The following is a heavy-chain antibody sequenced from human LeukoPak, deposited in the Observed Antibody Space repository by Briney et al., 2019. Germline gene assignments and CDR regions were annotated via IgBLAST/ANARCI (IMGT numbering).Heavy chain of an antibody. CDR2: VSYSGST. Sequence: SETLSLTCTVSDDSIRGSIYFWSWIRQPPGKGLEWIGYVSYSGSTDYSPSLKGRVAISIDMSKNHFSLKLTSVSAADTAIYYCARGSQTPDAGYWGPGILVTVSS. CDR1: DDSIRGSIYF. D-gene: IGHD6-13*01. CDR3: ARGSQTPDAGY. V-gene: IGHV4-61*03. J-gene: IGHJ4*02.